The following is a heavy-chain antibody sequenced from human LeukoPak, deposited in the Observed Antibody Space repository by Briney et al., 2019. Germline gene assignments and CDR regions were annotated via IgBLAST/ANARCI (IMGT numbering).Heavy chain of an antibody. CDR3: ARDGIEGVTVLDY. Sequence: PGGSLRLSCAAPGFTLSSSWMTWVRQAPGKGLEWVANIKEDGSQKYYMDSVKGRFTISRDNAKNSLYLQMNSLRAEDTAVYYCARDGIEGVTVLDYWGQGTLVTVSS. CDR2: IKEDGSQK. CDR1: GFTLSSSW. V-gene: IGHV3-7*01. D-gene: IGHD1-26*01. J-gene: IGHJ4*02.